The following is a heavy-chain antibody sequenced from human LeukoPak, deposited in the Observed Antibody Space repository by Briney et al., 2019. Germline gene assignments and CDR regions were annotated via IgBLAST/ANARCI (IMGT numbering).Heavy chain of an antibody. CDR3: ARGGVGPGEYYFDY. D-gene: IGHD1-26*01. V-gene: IGHV4-59*01. CDR2: IYYSGGT. Sequence: SSETLSLTCTVYGGSISSYYWSWLRQPPGKGLEGIGYIYYSGGTNYNPSLKSRVTISVDMSMNQFSMKLSSVTAADTAMYYCARGGVGPGEYYFDYWGQGTLVTVSS. J-gene: IGHJ4*02. CDR1: GGSISSYY.